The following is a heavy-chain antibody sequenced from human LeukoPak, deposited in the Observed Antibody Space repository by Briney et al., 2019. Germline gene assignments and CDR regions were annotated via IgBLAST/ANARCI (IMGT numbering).Heavy chain of an antibody. D-gene: IGHD2-2*01. Sequence: PGGSLRLSCAASGFTFSSYAMHWVRRAPGKGLEWVAVISYDGSNKYYADSVKGRFTISRDNPKNTLYLQMNSLRAEDTAVYYCAREDIVVVPAAHYGVWGQGTLVTVSS. CDR1: GFTFSSYA. V-gene: IGHV3-30-3*01. CDR3: AREDIVVVPAAHYGV. J-gene: IGHJ4*02. CDR2: ISYDGSNK.